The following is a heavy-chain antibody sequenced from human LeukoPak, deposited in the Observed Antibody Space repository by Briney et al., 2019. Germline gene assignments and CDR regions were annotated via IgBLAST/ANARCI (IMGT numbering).Heavy chain of an antibody. V-gene: IGHV1-18*01. CDR1: GYTFTNYG. J-gene: IGHJ4*02. Sequence: ASVKVSCKASGYTFTNYGINWVRQAPGQGLEWMGWISAYNGNTKYAQKLQGRVTMTTDTSTRTAYMEVRNLTSDDAAVYYCARYYGSSAYYEDYWGQGTLVTVSS. CDR3: ARYYGSSAYYEDY. CDR2: ISAYNGNT. D-gene: IGHD3-22*01.